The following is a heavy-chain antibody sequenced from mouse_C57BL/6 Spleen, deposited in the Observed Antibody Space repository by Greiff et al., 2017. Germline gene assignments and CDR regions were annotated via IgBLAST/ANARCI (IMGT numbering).Heavy chain of an antibody. Sequence: QVQLKQPGAELVKPGASVQMSCKASGYTFTSYWITWVKQRPGQGLEWIGDIYPGSGSTNYNEKFKSKATLTVYTSSSTAYMQLSSLTSEDSAVYYCARGDYDGYAMDYWGQGTSVTVAS. CDR2: IYPGSGST. CDR3: ARGDYDGYAMDY. CDR1: GYTFTSYW. V-gene: IGHV1-55*01. J-gene: IGHJ4*01. D-gene: IGHD2-4*01.